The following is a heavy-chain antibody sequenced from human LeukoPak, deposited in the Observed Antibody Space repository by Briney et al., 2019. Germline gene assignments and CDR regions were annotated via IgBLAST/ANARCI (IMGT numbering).Heavy chain of an antibody. CDR3: ARGIVPAAMEDNWFDP. CDR1: GGTFSSYA. V-gene: IGHV1-69*13. D-gene: IGHD2-2*01. CDR2: IIPIFGTA. J-gene: IGHJ5*02. Sequence: SVKVSCKASGGTFSSYAISWVRQAPGQGLEWMGGIIPIFGTANYAQKFQGRVTITADESTSTAYMELSSLRSEDTAVYYCARGIVPAAMEDNWFDPWGQGTLVTVSS.